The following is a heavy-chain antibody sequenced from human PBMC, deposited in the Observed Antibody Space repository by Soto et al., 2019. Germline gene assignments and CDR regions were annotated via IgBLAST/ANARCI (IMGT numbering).Heavy chain of an antibody. CDR2: IYYSGST. CDR1: GGSISSSSYY. Sequence: SETLSLTCTVSGGSISSSSYYWGLIRQPPGKGLEWIGSIYYSGSTYYNPSLKSRVTISVDTSKNQFSLKLSSVTAADTAVYYCARHDLGWCSGGRCHENWFDPSGQGTLVTVSS. D-gene: IGHD2-15*01. J-gene: IGHJ5*02. V-gene: IGHV4-39*01. CDR3: ARHDLGWCSGGRCHENWFDP.